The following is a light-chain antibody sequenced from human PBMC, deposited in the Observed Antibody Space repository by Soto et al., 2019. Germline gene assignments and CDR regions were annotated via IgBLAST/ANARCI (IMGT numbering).Light chain of an antibody. V-gene: IGKV1-9*01. CDR1: QSISSY. CDR3: QQLNSYPIT. CDR2: AAS. J-gene: IGKJ5*01. Sequence: DIQMTQSPSSLSASVGDGVTITCRASQSISSYVSWYQQKPGKAPNLLISAASTLQSGVPSRFSGSGSGTEFTLTISSLQPEDFAIYYCQQLNSYPITFGQGTRLEIK.